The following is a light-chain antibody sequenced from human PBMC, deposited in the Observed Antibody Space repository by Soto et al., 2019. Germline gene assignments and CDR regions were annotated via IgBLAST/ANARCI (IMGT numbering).Light chain of an antibody. J-gene: IGKJ2*01. CDR3: QQYNNWPPYT. CDR1: QSVSSN. Sequence: EIVMTQSPATLSVSPGERATLSCRASQSVSSNLAWYQQKPGQAPRLLIYGASTRATGIPARFSGSVSGTEFTLTISSLQSEDFAFYYCQQYNNWPPYTFGQGTKLEIK. V-gene: IGKV3-15*01. CDR2: GAS.